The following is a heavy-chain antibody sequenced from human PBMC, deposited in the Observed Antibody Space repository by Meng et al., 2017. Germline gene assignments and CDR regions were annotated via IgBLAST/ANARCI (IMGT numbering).Heavy chain of an antibody. J-gene: IGHJ6*02. Sequence: GESLKISCAASGFTFSSYSMNWVRQAPGKGLEWVSSISSSSSYIYYADSVKGRFTISRDNAKNSLYLQMNSLRAEDTAVYYCARDRLRGFGELKNNYYGMDVWGQGTTVTVSS. CDR1: GFTFSSYS. CDR2: ISSSSSYI. D-gene: IGHD3-10*01. CDR3: ARDRLRGFGELKNNYYGMDV. V-gene: IGHV3-21*01.